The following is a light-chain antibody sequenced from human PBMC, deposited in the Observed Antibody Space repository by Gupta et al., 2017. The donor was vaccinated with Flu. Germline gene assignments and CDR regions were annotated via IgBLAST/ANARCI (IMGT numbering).Light chain of an antibody. CDR1: QSLLHRNGYNY. CDR2: LGS. CDR3: MQALQTPPYT. V-gene: IGKV2-28*01. J-gene: IGKJ2*01. Sequence: DNVMTQSPLSLPVTPGEPASISCRSSQSLLHRNGYNYLNWYLQKPGQSPHLLIYLGSNRASGVPGRFSGSGAGTDFTLEISRGEAEDVGVYYCMQALQTPPYTFGQGTKLEIK.